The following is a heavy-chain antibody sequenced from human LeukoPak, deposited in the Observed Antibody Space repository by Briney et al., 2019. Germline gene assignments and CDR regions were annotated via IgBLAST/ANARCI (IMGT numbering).Heavy chain of an antibody. CDR2: IYYSGST. CDR3: ARGRYYDSSGYGIDY. J-gene: IGHJ4*02. Sequence: SETLSLTCTVSGGSISSYSWGWIRQPPGKGLGWSGHIYYSGSTNYNPSLTSRVTISVDTSKNQFSLKLSSVTAADTAVYYCARGRYYDSSGYGIDYWGQGTLVTVSS. CDR1: GGSISSYS. V-gene: IGHV4-59*01. D-gene: IGHD3-22*01.